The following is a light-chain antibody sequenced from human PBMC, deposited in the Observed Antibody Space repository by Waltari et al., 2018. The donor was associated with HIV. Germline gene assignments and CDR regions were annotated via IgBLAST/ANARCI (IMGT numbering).Light chain of an antibody. J-gene: IGLJ3*02. CDR3: CSYADKYTWV. V-gene: IGLV2-11*01. Sequence: QSALTQPRSVSGSPGQSVTISCTGTSSDVGDYNYVSWYQQHPGKAPKLMIFDVNKRPSGVPDRFSGSKSGNTASLTISGRQAEDEADYYCCSYADKYTWVFGGGTKLTVL. CDR1: SSDVGDYNY. CDR2: DVN.